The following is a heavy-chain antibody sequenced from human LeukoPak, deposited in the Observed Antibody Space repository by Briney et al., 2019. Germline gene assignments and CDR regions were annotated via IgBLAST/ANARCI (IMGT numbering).Heavy chain of an antibody. V-gene: IGHV4-34*01. CDR2: INHSGST. D-gene: IGHD5-18*01. Sequence: PSETLSLTCAVSGGSFSGYYWSWIRQPPGKGLEWIGEINHSGSTNYNPSLKSRGTISVDTSTNQFSLKPSSVTAADTAVYYCARLVDTAMVVYFDYWGQGTLVTVSS. CDR3: ARLVDTAMVVYFDY. CDR1: GGSFSGYY. J-gene: IGHJ4*02.